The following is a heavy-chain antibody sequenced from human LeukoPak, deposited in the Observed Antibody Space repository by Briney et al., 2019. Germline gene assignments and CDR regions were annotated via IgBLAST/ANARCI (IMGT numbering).Heavy chain of an antibody. D-gene: IGHD5-18*01. CDR3: ARARGYSYGTLEYYFDY. CDR1: GGSFSGYY. J-gene: IGHJ4*02. CDR2: INHSGST. Sequence: SETLSLTCAVYGGSFSGYYWSWIRQPPGKGLEWIGEINHSGSTNYNPSLKSRVTISVDTSKNQFSLKLSSVTAADTAVYYCARARGYSYGTLEYYFDYWGQGTLVTVSS. V-gene: IGHV4-34*01.